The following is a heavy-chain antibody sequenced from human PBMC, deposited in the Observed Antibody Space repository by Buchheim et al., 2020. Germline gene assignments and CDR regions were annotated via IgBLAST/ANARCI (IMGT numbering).Heavy chain of an antibody. Sequence: QVQLQESGPGLVKPSETLSLTCAVSGVSITTSYWTWVRQPPGKGLEWIGYIYYTGSTNYNPSLKSRVTMSLDTSKNQFSLKLSSVTAADTAVYYCVRDRSLGPFYYFAMDVWGQGT. CDR3: VRDRSLGPFYYFAMDV. V-gene: IGHV4-59*01. CDR2: IYYTGST. J-gene: IGHJ6*02. CDR1: GVSITTSY.